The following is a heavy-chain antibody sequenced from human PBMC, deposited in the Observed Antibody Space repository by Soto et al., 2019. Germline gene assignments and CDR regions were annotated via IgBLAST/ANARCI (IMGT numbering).Heavy chain of an antibody. CDR1: GGSISHGDYY. D-gene: IGHD4-17*01. CDR2: IYYTGTT. J-gene: IGHJ4*02. V-gene: IGHV4-30-4*01. Sequence: SETLSLTCTVSGGSISHGDYYWSWIRQPPGKGLEWVGYIYYTGTTYFNPSLKSRLTISIDTSKSQFSLNLSSVTAADTAVYFCARVTGDYDFDYWGQGTLVTSPQ. CDR3: ARVTGDYDFDY.